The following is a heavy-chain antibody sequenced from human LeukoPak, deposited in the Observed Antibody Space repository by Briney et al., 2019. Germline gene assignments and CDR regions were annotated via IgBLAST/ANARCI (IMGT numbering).Heavy chain of an antibody. J-gene: IGHJ3*02. Sequence: ASVKVSCKASGYTFTSYYMHWVRQTPGQGPEWMGWINPHSGTTKSAQKFQGRVTMTRDTSITTAYMELSRLTADDTAVYYCAREGKTDAFDIWGQGTMVTVSS. CDR2: INPHSGTT. CDR3: AREGKTDAFDI. V-gene: IGHV1-2*02. CDR1: GYTFTSYY.